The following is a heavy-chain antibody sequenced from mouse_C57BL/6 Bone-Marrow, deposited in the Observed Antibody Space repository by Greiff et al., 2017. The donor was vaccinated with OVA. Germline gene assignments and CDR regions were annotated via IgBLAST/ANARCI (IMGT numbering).Heavy chain of an antibody. J-gene: IGHJ3*01. D-gene: IGHD2-5*01. CDR1: GYAFTNYL. CDR3: ARAYYSNVGWFAY. Sequence: VQLQQSGAELVRPGTSVKVSCKASGYAFTNYLIEWVKQRPGQGLEWIGVINPGSGGTNYNEKFKGKATLTADKSSSTAYMQLSSLTSEDSAVYFGARAYYSNVGWFAYWGQGTLVTVSA. V-gene: IGHV1-54*01. CDR2: INPGSGGT.